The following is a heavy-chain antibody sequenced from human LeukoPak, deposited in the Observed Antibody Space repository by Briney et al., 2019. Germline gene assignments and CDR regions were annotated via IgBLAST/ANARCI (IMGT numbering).Heavy chain of an antibody. CDR1: ESTFGSYA. J-gene: IGHJ6*03. Sequence: GGSLGLSFEPSESTFGSYALSGVARPPGKGWEGSPVIRIGVVGGSPYYADSVKGRFTVSRDNSKNTLYLQMNSLRAEDTAVYYCAKDGPDIVVVPATLMSYYYYYMDVWGKGTTVTISS. V-gene: IGHV3-23*01. CDR3: AKDGPDIVVVPATLMSYYYYYMDV. D-gene: IGHD2-2*01. CDR2: IRIGVVGGSP.